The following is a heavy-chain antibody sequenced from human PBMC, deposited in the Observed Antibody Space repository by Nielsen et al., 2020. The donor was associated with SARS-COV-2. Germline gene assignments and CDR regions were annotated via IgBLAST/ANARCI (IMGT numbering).Heavy chain of an antibody. V-gene: IGHV3-21*01. J-gene: IGHJ4*02. D-gene: IGHD4/OR15-4a*01. CDR3: ARVGSYGDPEYLDY. CDR1: GFTLSSYG. CDR2: ISSSRSLT. Sequence: GGSLRLSCVGSGFTLSSYGMNWVRQAPGKGLEWVSSISSSRSLTYYADSVKGRFTISRDNAKNSLYLQMNGLRAEDTAVYYCARVGSYGDPEYLDYWGQGALVTVSS.